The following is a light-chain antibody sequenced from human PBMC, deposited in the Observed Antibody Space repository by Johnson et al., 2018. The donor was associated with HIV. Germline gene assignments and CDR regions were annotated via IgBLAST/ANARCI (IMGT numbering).Light chain of an antibody. CDR1: SSNIGNNY. J-gene: IGLJ1*01. CDR2: DNN. CDR3: GKWDSSLSAAYV. Sequence: HSVLTQPPSVSAAPGQKVTISCSGSSSNIGNNYVSWYQQLPGTAPKLLIYDNNKRPSGIPDRFSGSKSGTSATLGITGLQTGDEADYYCGKWDSSLSAAYVFGTGTKVTVL. V-gene: IGLV1-51*01.